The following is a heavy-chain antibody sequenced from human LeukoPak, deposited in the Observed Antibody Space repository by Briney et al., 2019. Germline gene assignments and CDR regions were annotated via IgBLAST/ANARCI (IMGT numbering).Heavy chain of an antibody. J-gene: IGHJ4*02. D-gene: IGHD6-13*01. CDR3: ARGHIAVAGSDY. CDR1: GGSISTYY. V-gene: IGHV4-4*07. CDR2: IYTSGDT. Sequence: TSDTLSLTCTVSGGSISTYYWSWTRQPAGKGLEWIGRIYTSGDTNYNPSLKSRVTMSIATSKNQFSLNLSSVTAADTAMYYCARGHIAVAGSDYWGQGILVTVSS.